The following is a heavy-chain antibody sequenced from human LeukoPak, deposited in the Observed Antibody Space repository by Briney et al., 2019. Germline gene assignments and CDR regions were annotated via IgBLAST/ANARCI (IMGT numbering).Heavy chain of an antibody. J-gene: IGHJ4*02. D-gene: IGHD6-19*01. CDR1: GFTVSSSY. CDR3: ARVSEIAVAGIK. V-gene: IGHV3-53*01. Sequence: GGSLRLSCAASGFTVSSSYISWVRQAPGKGLEWVSVIYAGDSTYYADSVKGRFIISRDNSKNTVYLQMDSLRAEDTAVYYCARVSEIAVAGIKWGQGTLVTVSS. CDR2: IYAGDST.